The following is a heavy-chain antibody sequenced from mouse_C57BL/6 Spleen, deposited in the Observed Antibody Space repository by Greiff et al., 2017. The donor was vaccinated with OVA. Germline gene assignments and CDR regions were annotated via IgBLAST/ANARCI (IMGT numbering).Heavy chain of an antibody. J-gene: IGHJ4*01. D-gene: IGHD2-3*01. CDR3: ARQGVYDPYYYAMDY. Sequence: EVQLVESGGDLVKPGGSLKLSCAASGFTFSSYGMSWVRQTPDKRLEWVATISSGGSYTYYPDSVKGRFTISRDNAKNTLYLQMSSLKSEDTAMYYCARQGVYDPYYYAMDYWGQGTSVTVSS. CDR1: GFTFSSYG. V-gene: IGHV5-6*01. CDR2: ISSGGSYT.